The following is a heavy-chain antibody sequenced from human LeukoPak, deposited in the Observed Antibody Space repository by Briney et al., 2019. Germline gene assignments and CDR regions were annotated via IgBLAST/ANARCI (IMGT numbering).Heavy chain of an antibody. CDR1: GGSISSYY. V-gene: IGHV4-59*01. J-gene: IGHJ4*02. D-gene: IGHD6-19*01. Sequence: PSETLPLTCTVSGGSISSYYWSWIRQPPGKGLEWIGYIYYSGSTNYNPSLKSRVTISVDTSKNQFSLKLSSVTAADTAVYYCARGYSSGWYLRLLDYWGQGTLVTVSS. CDR2: IYYSGST. CDR3: ARGYSSGWYLRLLDY.